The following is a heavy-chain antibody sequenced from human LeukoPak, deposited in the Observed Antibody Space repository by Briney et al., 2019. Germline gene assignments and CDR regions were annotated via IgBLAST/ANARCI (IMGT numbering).Heavy chain of an antibody. J-gene: IGHJ4*02. D-gene: IGHD2-8*02. Sequence: PGGSLRLSCAASGFTFSTFAMIWVRQPPGKGLEWVSSIFPSGGEIHYADSVRGRFTISRDNSKSTLSLQMNSLRAEDTAIYYCATYRQVLLLFESWSQGTLVTVSS. CDR2: IFPSGGEI. CDR1: GFTFSTFA. CDR3: ATYRQVLLLFES. V-gene: IGHV3-23*01.